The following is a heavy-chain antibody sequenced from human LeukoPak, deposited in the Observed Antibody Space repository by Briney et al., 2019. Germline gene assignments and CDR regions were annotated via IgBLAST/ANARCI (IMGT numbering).Heavy chain of an antibody. CDR2: IYSSGIF. D-gene: IGHD2-8*01. CDR3: ARGPGSATKEAFDI. V-gene: IGHV4-61*02. CDR1: SGPISSPPYY. Sequence: SETLSLTCTVSSGPISSPPYYWSWIRQPAGKEVEWIGRIYSSGIFDYNPSLKSRVTLSIDTSKNSFSLRLSSVTATDTAVYYCARGPGSATKEAFDIWGQGTMVTVSS. J-gene: IGHJ3*02.